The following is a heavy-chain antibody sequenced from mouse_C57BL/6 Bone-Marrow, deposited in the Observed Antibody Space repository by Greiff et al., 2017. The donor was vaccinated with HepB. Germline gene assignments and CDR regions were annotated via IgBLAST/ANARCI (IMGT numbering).Heavy chain of an antibody. CDR1: GFTFSDYY. Sequence: DVQLVESGGGLVQPGGSLKLSCAASGFTFSDYYMYWVRQTPEKRLEWVAYISNGGGSTYYPDTVKGRFTISRDNAKNTLYLQMSRLKSDDTAMYYCARQRWLLPMDYWGQGTSVTVSS. CDR2: ISNGGGST. CDR3: ARQRWLLPMDY. J-gene: IGHJ4*01. V-gene: IGHV5-12*01. D-gene: IGHD2-3*01.